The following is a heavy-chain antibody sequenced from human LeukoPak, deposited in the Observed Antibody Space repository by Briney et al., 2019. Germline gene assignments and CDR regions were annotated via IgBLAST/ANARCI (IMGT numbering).Heavy chain of an antibody. CDR2: IYSGGST. D-gene: IGHD6-6*01. CDR1: GFTVSSNC. V-gene: IGHV3-53*01. Sequence: GGSLRLSCAASGFTVSSNCMSWVRQAPGKGLEWVSVIYSGGSTYYADSVKGRFTISRDNSKNTLYLQMNSLRAEDTAVYYCARYSSSSPYFDYWGQGTLVTVSS. CDR3: ARYSSSSPYFDY. J-gene: IGHJ4*02.